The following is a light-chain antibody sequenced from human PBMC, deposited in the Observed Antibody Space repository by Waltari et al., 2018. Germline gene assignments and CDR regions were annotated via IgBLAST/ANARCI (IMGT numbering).Light chain of an antibody. CDR2: WAS. CDR3: HQYHTVPWT. V-gene: IGKV4-1*01. CDR1: QNVLYSSNNQSF. Sequence: DIVVTQSPDFLAVSLGARATFNCKSSQNVLYSSNNQSFIAWYQQKSGQPPRLLIYWASTRESGVPDRFSGSGSGTDFTLTISSLQAEDVAVYYCHQYHTVPWTFGQGTKVEIK. J-gene: IGKJ1*01.